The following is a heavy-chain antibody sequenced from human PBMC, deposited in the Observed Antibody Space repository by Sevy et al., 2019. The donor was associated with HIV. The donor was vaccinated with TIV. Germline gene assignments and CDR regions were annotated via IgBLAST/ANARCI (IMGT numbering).Heavy chain of an antibody. J-gene: IGHJ5*01. CDR1: GFTFGSYA. CDR2: ISYDGSRK. Sequence: GGSLRLSCAASGFTFGSYAMHWVRQAPGKGLEWLAFISYDGSRKYYADSVKGRFTISRDNSKNMLNLEMNSLRAEDTALYFCARDSARVIVPTAGFDSWGQGTVVTVSS. V-gene: IGHV3-30-3*01. CDR3: ARDSARVIVPTAGFDS. D-gene: IGHD1-1*01.